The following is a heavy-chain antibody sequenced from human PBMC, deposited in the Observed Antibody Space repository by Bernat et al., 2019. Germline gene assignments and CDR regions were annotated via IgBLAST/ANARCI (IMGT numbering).Heavy chain of an antibody. CDR2: ISYDGSNK. Sequence: QVQLVESGGGVVQPGRSLRLSCAASGFTFSSYGMHWVRQAPGKGLAWVAVISYDGSNKDYADSVKGRFTISRHNSKNTLYLQMNSLRAEDTAVYYCAKTAYYDSSGYYHKNWFDPWGQGTLVTVSS. CDR3: AKTAYYDSSGYYHKNWFDP. CDR1: GFTFSSYG. D-gene: IGHD3-22*01. J-gene: IGHJ5*02. V-gene: IGHV3-30*18.